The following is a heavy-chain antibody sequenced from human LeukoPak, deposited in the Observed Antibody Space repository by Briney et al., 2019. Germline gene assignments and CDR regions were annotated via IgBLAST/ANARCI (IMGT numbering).Heavy chain of an antibody. CDR2: ISGSGVST. J-gene: IGHJ4*02. CDR1: GFTFSSYA. D-gene: IGHD2-8*01. CDR3: TKDMLLPWN. V-gene: IGHV3-23*01. Sequence: GGSLRLSCAASGFTFSSYAMHWVRQAPGKGLEWVSSISGSGVSTYYADSVKGRFTISRDNSKNTLYVQMNSLRAEDTAVYYCTKDMLLPWNWGLGTLVTVSS.